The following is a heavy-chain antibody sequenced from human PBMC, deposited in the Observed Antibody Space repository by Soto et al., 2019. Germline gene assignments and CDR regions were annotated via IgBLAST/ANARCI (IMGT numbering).Heavy chain of an antibody. J-gene: IGHJ3*02. Sequence: SVKVSCKASGGTFSSYTISWVRQAPGQGLEWMGRIIPILGIANYAQKFQGRVTITADKSTSTAYMELSSLRSEDTAVYYCARVPSPRYCSGGSCTGRSFDIWGQGTMVTVSS. CDR2: IIPILGIA. CDR3: ARVPSPRYCSGGSCTGRSFDI. CDR1: GGTFSSYT. D-gene: IGHD2-15*01. V-gene: IGHV1-69*02.